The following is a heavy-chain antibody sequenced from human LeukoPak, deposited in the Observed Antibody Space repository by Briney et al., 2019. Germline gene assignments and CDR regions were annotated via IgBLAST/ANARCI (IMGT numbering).Heavy chain of an antibody. D-gene: IGHD6-13*01. CDR1: GYSISSGYY. Sequence: PSETLSLTCTVSGYSISSGYYWGWIRPPPGKGLEWIGSIYHSGSTYYNPSLKSRVTISVDTSKNQFSLKLSSVTAADTAVYYCASTVDTFIAAAGTGGEAFDIWGQGTMVTVSS. CDR3: ASTVDTFIAAAGTGGEAFDI. CDR2: IYHSGST. V-gene: IGHV4-38-2*02. J-gene: IGHJ3*02.